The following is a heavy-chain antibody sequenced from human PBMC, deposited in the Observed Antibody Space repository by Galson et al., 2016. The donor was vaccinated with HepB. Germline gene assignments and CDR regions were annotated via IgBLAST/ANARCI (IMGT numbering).Heavy chain of an antibody. CDR1: EFTFSSYW. CDR2: VNSDGSGT. D-gene: IGHD3-16*01. CDR3: ARSYVPGSDRKNYYMDV. V-gene: IGHV3-74*01. Sequence: LRLSCAASEFTFSSYWMHWVRQAPGKGLVWVSRVNSDGSGTGYADSVKGRFTISRDNAKNMLFLQMNSLEVEDTAVYYCARSYVPGSDRKNYYMDVWGRGTTVTVSS. J-gene: IGHJ6*03.